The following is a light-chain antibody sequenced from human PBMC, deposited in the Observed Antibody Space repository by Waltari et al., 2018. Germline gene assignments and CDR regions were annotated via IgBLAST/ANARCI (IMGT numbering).Light chain of an antibody. CDR2: GTF. J-gene: IGKJ4*01. CDR3: QQYDISPLT. CDR1: QTIRTTY. Sequence: EIVLTQSPGTLSLSPGDGATLSCSTSQTIRTTYLAWYQQKPGQAPTLLIYGTFSRATGIPDRFTGSGSGTDFSLTISSLEPEDFATYYCQQYDISPLTFGGGTKVEI. V-gene: IGKV3-20*01.